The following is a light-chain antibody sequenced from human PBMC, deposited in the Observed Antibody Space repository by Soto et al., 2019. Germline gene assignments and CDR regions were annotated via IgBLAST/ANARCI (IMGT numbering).Light chain of an antibody. Sequence: DIQMTQSPPSLSVSVGDRVTITCQASQDISSYLNWYQQKPGKAPKVLIYTTSTLQSGVPSRFSGSGSGTDFTLTISSLQPEDFATYFCQQSHRTPLTFGQGTRLEI. V-gene: IGKV1-39*01. CDR3: QQSHRTPLT. J-gene: IGKJ5*01. CDR1: QDISSY. CDR2: TTS.